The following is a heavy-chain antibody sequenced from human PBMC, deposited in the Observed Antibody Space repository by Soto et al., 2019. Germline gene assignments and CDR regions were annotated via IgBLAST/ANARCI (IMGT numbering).Heavy chain of an antibody. V-gene: IGHV1-2*02. CDR3: AIGGGVGVAGSAAFEM. D-gene: IGHD3-3*01. Sequence: QLHLVQSGAVVKKPGASVTVSCSASGYPVTAYYMHWVRQAPGRGLEWMGGINPSTGAAKYTQTFPGGVTLIRETSTSRVFMELRGLTYEDTAVFYCAIGGGVGVAGSAAFEMWGQGTLVTVSS. J-gene: IGHJ3*02. CDR1: GYPVTAYY. CDR2: INPSTGAA.